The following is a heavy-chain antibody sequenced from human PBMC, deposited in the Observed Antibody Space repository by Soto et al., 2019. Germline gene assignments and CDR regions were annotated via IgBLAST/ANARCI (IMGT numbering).Heavy chain of an antibody. CDR3: AKNSAYALDY. CDR1: SGSVSNDNW. Sequence: SETLSLTCGVSSGSVSNDNWWRWVRQPPGKGLEWIGEVHYYGGTNYNPSLESRVTISVDTSRNKFSLRLNSVTAADTAIYYCAKNSAYALDYWGQGTLVTVS. J-gene: IGHJ1*01. CDR2: VHYYGGT. D-gene: IGHD3-16*01. V-gene: IGHV4-4*02.